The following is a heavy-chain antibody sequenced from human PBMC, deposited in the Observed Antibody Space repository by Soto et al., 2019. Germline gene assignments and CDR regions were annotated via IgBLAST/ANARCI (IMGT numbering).Heavy chain of an antibody. CDR1: GGSISSYY. Sequence: SETLSLTCTVSGGSISSYYWSWIRQPPGKGLEWIGYIYYGGSTNYNPSLKSRVTISVDTSKNQFSLKLSSVTAADTAVYYCARTHSGYDLFYYYMEVWGKGTTVTVSS. CDR3: ARTHSGYDLFYYYMEV. J-gene: IGHJ6*03. CDR2: IYYGGST. D-gene: IGHD5-12*01. V-gene: IGHV4-59*08.